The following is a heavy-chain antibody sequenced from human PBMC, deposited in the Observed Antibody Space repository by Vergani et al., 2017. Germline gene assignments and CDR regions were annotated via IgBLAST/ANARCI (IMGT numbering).Heavy chain of an antibody. D-gene: IGHD3-3*01. Sequence: QVQLVQSGAEVKKPGASVKVSCKASGGTFSSYAISWVRQAPGQGLEWMGGIIPIFGTANYAQKFQGRVTITADESTSTAYMELSSLRSEDTAVYYCARSFLDDFWSGEPFDYWGQGTLVTVSS. CDR2: IIPIFGTA. CDR3: ARSFLDDFWSGEPFDY. J-gene: IGHJ4*02. V-gene: IGHV1-69*13. CDR1: GGTFSSYA.